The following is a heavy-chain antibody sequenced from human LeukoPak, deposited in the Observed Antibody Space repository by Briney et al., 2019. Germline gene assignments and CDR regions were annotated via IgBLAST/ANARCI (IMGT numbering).Heavy chain of an antibody. D-gene: IGHD3-10*01. V-gene: IGHV4-34*01. CDR2: INHSGST. J-gene: IGHJ4*02. CDR1: GGSFSGYY. Sequence: SETLSLTCAVYGGSFSGYYWSWIRQPPGKGLEWIGEINHSGSTNYNPSLKSRVTISVDTSKNQYSLKLSSVTAADTAVYYCARALGAPYYFDYWGQGTLVTVSS. CDR3: ARALGAPYYFDY.